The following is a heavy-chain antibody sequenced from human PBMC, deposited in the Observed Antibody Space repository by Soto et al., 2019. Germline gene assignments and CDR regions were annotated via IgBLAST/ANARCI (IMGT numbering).Heavy chain of an antibody. D-gene: IGHD2-21*02. J-gene: IGHJ6*02. V-gene: IGHV1-2*02. CDR3: ATQFHHCGGDCYRGPYFGMDV. Sequence: ASVKVSCKASGYTFTGYYVLWVRQAPGQGPECMGWINPYTGGTNYAQKFQGRVTMTRDTSISTACMELSKLISDDTAVYYCATQFHHCGGDCYRGPYFGMDVWGQRTTVTVSS. CDR2: INPYTGGT. CDR1: GYTFTGYY.